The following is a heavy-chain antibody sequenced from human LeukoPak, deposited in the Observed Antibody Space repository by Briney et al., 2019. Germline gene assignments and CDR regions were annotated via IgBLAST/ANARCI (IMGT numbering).Heavy chain of an antibody. CDR3: ARDHQTTDYRYDPRFDC. V-gene: IGHV6-1*01. J-gene: IGHJ4*02. CDR1: GDSVSGSNGA. D-gene: IGHD4-11*01. CDR2: TYYGSKWYN. Sequence: KHSQTLSLTCVISGDSVSGSNGAWNWIRQSPSRGLEWLGRTYYGSKWYNDYAVSVKSRITINPDTSKNQFSLQLNSVTPEDTAVYYCARDHQTTDYRYDPRFDCWGQGTLVTVSS.